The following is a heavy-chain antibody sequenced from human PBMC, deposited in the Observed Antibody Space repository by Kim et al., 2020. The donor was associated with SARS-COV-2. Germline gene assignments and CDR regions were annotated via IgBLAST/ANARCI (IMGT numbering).Heavy chain of an antibody. CDR2: IYYSGST. J-gene: IGHJ4*02. D-gene: IGHD5-12*01. CDR1: GGSISGYF. CDR3: ARVGDGYNLDY. V-gene: IGHV4-59*01. Sequence: SETLSLTCTVSGGSISGYFWTWIRQPPGKGLEWIGYIYYSGSTIYNPSLKSRVTISIDTSKNQFSLKLSSVTAADTALYYCARVGDGYNLDYWGQGTLV.